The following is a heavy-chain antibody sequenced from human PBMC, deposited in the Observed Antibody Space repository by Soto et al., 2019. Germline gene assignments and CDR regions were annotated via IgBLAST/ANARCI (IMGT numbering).Heavy chain of an antibody. V-gene: IGHV1-2*04. Sequence: GASVKVSCKGSGYTFTGYYMHWVRQAPGQGLGWMGWINPNSGGTNYAQKFQGWVTMTRDTSISTAYMELSRLRSDDTAVYYCARGLDCSSTSCYMGWFDPWGQGTLVTVSS. D-gene: IGHD2-2*02. CDR2: INPNSGGT. J-gene: IGHJ5*02. CDR1: GYTFTGYY. CDR3: ARGLDCSSTSCYMGWFDP.